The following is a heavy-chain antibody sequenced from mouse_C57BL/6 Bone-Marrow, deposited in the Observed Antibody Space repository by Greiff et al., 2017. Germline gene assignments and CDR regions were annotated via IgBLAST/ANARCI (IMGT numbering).Heavy chain of an antibody. Sequence: VQLQQPGAELVKPGASVKMSCKASGYTFTSYWITWVKQRPGQGLEWIGDIYPGSGSNNYNEKFKSKATLTVDTSSSTAYMQLSSLTFEDSAVYYCARTYYSNYWYFDVWGTGTTVTVSS. J-gene: IGHJ1*03. CDR3: ARTYYSNYWYFDV. CDR1: GYTFTSYW. V-gene: IGHV1-55*01. D-gene: IGHD2-5*01. CDR2: IYPGSGSN.